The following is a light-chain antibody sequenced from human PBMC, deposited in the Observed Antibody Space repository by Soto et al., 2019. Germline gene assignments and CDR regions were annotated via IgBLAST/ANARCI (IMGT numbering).Light chain of an antibody. CDR1: KLGDKY. V-gene: IGLV3-1*01. J-gene: IGLJ1*01. CDR3: QAWDSTTYV. CDR2: EDN. Sequence: SYELTQPPSVSVSPGHTATISCSGNKLGDKYVAWYQQKPGQSPLLVIYEDNKRPPGIPERFSGSNSVNTATLTITGTQTLDEADYYCQAWDSTTYVFGTGTKVTVL.